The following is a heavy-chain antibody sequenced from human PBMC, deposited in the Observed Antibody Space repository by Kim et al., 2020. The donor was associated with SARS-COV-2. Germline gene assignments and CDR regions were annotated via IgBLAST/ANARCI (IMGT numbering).Heavy chain of an antibody. J-gene: IGHJ4*02. Sequence: SETLSLTCTVSGGSISSTSYYWGWIRQPPGKRLEWIGSYSGSTFYNPSLKSRVTISVDTSKTQFALKLTSVTAADTAVYYCARLYGDFWVSYWGQGTLVTVSS. CDR3: ARLYGDFWVSY. V-gene: IGHV4-39*01. D-gene: IGHD4-17*01. CDR1: GGSISSTSYY. CDR2: YSGST.